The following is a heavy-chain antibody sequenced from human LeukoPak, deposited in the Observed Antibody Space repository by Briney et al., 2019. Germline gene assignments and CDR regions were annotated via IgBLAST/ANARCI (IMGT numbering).Heavy chain of an antibody. J-gene: IGHJ5*02. CDR3: ARSNLATRRGDFWFDP. V-gene: IGHV1-2*02. CDR2: IRTDGGNT. CDR1: GYTFTGYY. D-gene: IGHD6-6*01. Sequence: GSLKVSCKASGYTFTGYYMHWVRQAPGQGLEWMGWIRTDGGNTNFAEKFQGRFTLTSDTSITTAYMELKRLRPDDTAVYYCARSNLATRRGDFWFDPWGQGTLGTLSS.